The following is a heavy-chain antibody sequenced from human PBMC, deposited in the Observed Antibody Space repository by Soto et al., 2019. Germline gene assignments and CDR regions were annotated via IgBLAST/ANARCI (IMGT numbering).Heavy chain of an antibody. Sequence: GGSLRLSCAASGFTFDDYDMSWVRQAPGKGLEWVSGVNWNDGRTTYADSVRGRFTISRDNAKNSLYLQMNSLRAEDTALYYCASGYTSSGFDYWGQGTLVTVSS. J-gene: IGHJ4*02. CDR1: GFTFDDYD. V-gene: IGHV3-20*04. CDR2: VNWNDGRT. CDR3: ASGYTSSGFDY. D-gene: IGHD6-13*01.